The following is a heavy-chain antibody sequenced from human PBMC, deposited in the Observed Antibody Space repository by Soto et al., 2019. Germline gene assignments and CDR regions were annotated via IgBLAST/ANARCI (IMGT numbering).Heavy chain of an antibody. J-gene: IGHJ6*02. CDR3: ARTRSSWLYGMDV. CDR2: IYPGDSDT. V-gene: IGHV5-51*01. CDR1: GYSFTSYW. D-gene: IGHD6-13*01. Sequence: SLKISCKGSGYSFTSYWIGWVRQMPGKGLEWMGIIYPGDSDTRYSPSFQGQVTISADKSISTAYLQWSSLKASDTAMYYCARTRSSWLYGMDVWGQGTTVTVSS.